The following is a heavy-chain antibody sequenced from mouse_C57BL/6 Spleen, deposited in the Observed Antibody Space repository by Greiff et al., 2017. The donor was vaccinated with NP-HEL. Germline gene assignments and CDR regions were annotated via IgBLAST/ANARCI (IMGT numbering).Heavy chain of an antibody. CDR2: IDPEDGET. CDR1: GFNIKDYY. V-gene: IGHV14-2*01. D-gene: IGHD1-1*01. CDR3: ASPYYGSSYVHAMDY. J-gene: IGHJ4*01. Sequence: EVQLVESGAELVKPGASVKLSCTASGFNIKDYYMHWVKQRTEQGLEWIGRIDPEDGETKYTPKFQGKATITADTSSNTAYLQLSSLTSEDTAVYDCASPYYGSSYVHAMDYWGQGTSVTVAS.